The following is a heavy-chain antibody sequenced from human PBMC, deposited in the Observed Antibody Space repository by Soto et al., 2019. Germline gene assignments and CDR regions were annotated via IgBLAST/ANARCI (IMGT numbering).Heavy chain of an antibody. Sequence: PGGSLRLSCATSGFTFSSYAMVWVRQAAEKGLEWVASISNNGDTAYYADSVKGHFTISRGNSENTLYLQMNGLRADDTALYFCAKSRVFIGAIVTLLDSWGQGTQVTVSS. D-gene: IGHD3-16*02. CDR3: AKSRVFIGAIVTLLDS. J-gene: IGHJ4*02. CDR1: GFTFSSYA. V-gene: IGHV3-23*01. CDR2: ISNNGDTA.